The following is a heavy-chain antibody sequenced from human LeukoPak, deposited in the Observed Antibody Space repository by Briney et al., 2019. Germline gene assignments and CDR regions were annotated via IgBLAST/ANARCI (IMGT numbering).Heavy chain of an antibody. J-gene: IGHJ4*02. D-gene: IGHD1-26*01. CDR2: ISSSSSYI. Sequence: GGSLRLSCAASGFTFSSYSMNWVRQAPGKGLEWVSSISSSSSYIYYADSVKGRFTISRDDSKNTLYLQMTSLRVEDTAIYYCEGSNTRYYFDCWGQGTLVTVSS. CDR3: EGSNTRYYFDC. CDR1: GFTFSSYS. V-gene: IGHV3-21*01.